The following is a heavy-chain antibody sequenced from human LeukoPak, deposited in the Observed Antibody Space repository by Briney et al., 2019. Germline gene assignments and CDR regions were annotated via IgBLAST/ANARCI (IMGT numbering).Heavy chain of an antibody. Sequence: GGSLRLSCAASGFMFSSNWMSWVRLAPGKGLEWVANIKEDGTETYYVDSVKGRFTISRDNAKNSLYLQMNSLRVEDMAVYYCAKEGRSLQTYWGQGTLVTVSS. CDR1: GFMFSSNW. CDR2: IKEDGTET. V-gene: IGHV3-7*03. J-gene: IGHJ4*02. CDR3: AKEGRSLQTY. D-gene: IGHD5-24*01.